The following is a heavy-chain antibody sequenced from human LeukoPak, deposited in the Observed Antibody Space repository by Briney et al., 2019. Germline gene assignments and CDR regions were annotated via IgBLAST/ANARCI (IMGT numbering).Heavy chain of an antibody. Sequence: SETLSLTCTVSGGSISSYYWSWIRQPPGKGLEWIGYIYYSGSTNYNPSLKSRVNTSKNQFSLKLSSVTAADTAVYYYARDQYYYGSGSYGLDYWGQGTLVTVSS. CDR1: GGSISSYY. V-gene: IGHV4-59*12. CDR2: IYYSGST. CDR3: ARDQYYYGSGSYGLDY. J-gene: IGHJ4*02. D-gene: IGHD3-10*01.